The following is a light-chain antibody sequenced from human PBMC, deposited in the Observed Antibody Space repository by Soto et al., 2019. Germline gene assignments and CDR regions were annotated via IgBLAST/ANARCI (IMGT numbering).Light chain of an antibody. CDR2: KAS. V-gene: IGKV1-5*03. CDR3: QQYNSNPLT. Sequence: DIQMTQSPSTLSPSVGDRVTITCRASQSVSSWLAWYQQKPGKVPKLLIYKASTLESGVPSRFSGSGSGTEFNLTISSLQPDDFATYYCQQYNSNPLTFGGGTKVEIK. J-gene: IGKJ4*01. CDR1: QSVSSW.